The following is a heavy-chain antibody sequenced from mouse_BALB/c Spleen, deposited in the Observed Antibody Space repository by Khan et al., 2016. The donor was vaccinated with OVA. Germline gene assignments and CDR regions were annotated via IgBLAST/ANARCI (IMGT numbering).Heavy chain of an antibody. Sequence: LVESGPGLVKPSQSLSLICTVTGYSITSDYAWNWIRQFPGNKLEWMGFISYSGNTKYNPSLKSRISITRDTSKNQFFLPLNSLTTEDTATDYCARVYGGDFDYWGQGTTLTVSS. CDR3: ARVYGGDFDY. J-gene: IGHJ2*01. V-gene: IGHV3-2*02. CDR2: ISYSGNT. D-gene: IGHD1-1*01. CDR1: GYSITSDYA.